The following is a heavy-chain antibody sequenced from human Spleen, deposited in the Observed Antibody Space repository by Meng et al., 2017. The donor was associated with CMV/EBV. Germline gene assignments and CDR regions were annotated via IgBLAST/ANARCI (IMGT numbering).Heavy chain of an antibody. CDR2: INWNGSST. V-gene: IGHV3-20*01. J-gene: IGHJ4*02. D-gene: IGHD5-18*01. CDR3: ARGAGTAMAPARY. CDR1: GFTFDDYG. Sequence: GGSLRLSCAASGFTFDDYGMSWVRQAPGKGLEWVSGINWNGSSTGYADSVKGRFTISSDNAKNSLYLQMNSLRAEDTALYHCARGAGTAMAPARYWGQGTLVTVSS.